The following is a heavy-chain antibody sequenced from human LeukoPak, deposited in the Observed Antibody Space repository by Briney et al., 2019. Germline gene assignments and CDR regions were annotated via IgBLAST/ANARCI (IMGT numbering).Heavy chain of an antibody. CDR1: GGTFISYA. Sequence: SVKVSCKASGGTFISYAISWVRQAPGQGLEWMGGIIPIFGTANYAQKFQGRVTITADESTSTAYMELSSLRSEDTAVYYCASTCSSTSCYVGVGFDLWGQGTLVTVSS. CDR2: IIPIFGTA. D-gene: IGHD2-2*01. CDR3: ASTCSSTSCYVGVGFDL. V-gene: IGHV1-69*13. J-gene: IGHJ5*02.